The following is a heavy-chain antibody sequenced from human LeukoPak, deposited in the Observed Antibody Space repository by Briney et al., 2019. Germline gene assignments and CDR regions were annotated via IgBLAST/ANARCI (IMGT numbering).Heavy chain of an antibody. D-gene: IGHD6-13*01. CDR3: ARAILRGTAPYYFDY. Sequence: ASVKVSCKASGYTFTSHGISWVRQAPGQGLEWMGWISAYNGNTNYAQKLQGRVTMTTDTSTSTAYMELRSLRSDDTAVYYCARAILRGTAPYYFDYWGQGTLVTVSS. J-gene: IGHJ4*02. V-gene: IGHV1-18*04. CDR1: GYTFTSHG. CDR2: ISAYNGNT.